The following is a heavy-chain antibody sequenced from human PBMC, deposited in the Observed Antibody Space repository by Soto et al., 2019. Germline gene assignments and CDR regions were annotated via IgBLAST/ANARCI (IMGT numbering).Heavy chain of an antibody. Sequence: QLQLQESGPGLVKPSETLSLTCTVSGGSISSSSYYWGWIRQPLGKGLEWIGSIYYSGSTYYNPSLKSRVTISVDTSKNQFSRKLSSVTAADTAVYYCARHTWGRQRGWFDPWGQGTLVTVSS. D-gene: IGHD2-2*01. J-gene: IGHJ5*02. CDR2: IYYSGST. CDR3: ARHTWGRQRGWFDP. V-gene: IGHV4-39*01. CDR1: GGSISSSSYY.